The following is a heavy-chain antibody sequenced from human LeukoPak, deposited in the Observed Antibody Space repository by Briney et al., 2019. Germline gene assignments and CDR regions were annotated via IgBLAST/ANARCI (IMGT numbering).Heavy chain of an antibody. CDR1: GFTFSSYS. CDR3: ARGAPKSTSFDY. CDR2: ISSGSSTI. V-gene: IGHV3-48*04. Sequence: GGSLRLSCAASGFTFSSYSMNWVRQAPGKGLEWVSYISSGSSTIYYADSVKGRFTISRDNAKNSLYLQMNSLRAEDTAVYYCARGAPKSTSFDYWGQGTLVTVSS. D-gene: IGHD5-24*01. J-gene: IGHJ4*02.